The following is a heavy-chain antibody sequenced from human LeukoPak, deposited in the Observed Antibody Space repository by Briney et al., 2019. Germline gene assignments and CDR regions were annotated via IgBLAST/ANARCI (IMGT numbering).Heavy chain of an antibody. CDR1: GGSISTYY. D-gene: IGHD1-1*01. CDR3: AREYSAFEI. J-gene: IGHJ3*02. CDR2: IHYSGST. V-gene: IGHV4-59*01. Sequence: SETLSLTCTVSGGSISTYYWSWIRQPPGKGLEWIGYIHYSGSTSYNPSLKSRITVSVDTSKNQLSLILNSVTAADTAVYYCAREYSAFEIWGQGTMVTVSS.